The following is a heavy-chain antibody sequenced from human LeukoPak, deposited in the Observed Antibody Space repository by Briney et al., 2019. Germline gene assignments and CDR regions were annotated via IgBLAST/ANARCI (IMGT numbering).Heavy chain of an antibody. Sequence: GGSLRLSCAASGFTFSSYWMHWVRQAPGKGLVWVSRINSDGSSTSYADSVKGRFTISRDNAKNTLYLQMNSLRAGDTAVYYCARGAPGYYYGMDVWGQGTTVTVSS. CDR3: ARGAPGYYYGMDV. CDR1: GFTFSSYW. J-gene: IGHJ6*02. V-gene: IGHV3-74*01. CDR2: INSDGSST.